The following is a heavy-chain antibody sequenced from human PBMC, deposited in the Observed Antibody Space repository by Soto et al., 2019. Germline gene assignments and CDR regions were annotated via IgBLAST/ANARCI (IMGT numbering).Heavy chain of an antibody. CDR1: GFSFSGSA. J-gene: IGHJ4*02. Sequence: GGSLRLSCKVSGFSFSGSAIHWVRQASGKGLEWVGHIRDKANHYATAYAASLKGRFVISRDDSQNTAYLQMSSLKADDAAVYYCTRPPSGSYGDDFDYWGQGTLVTVSS. V-gene: IGHV3-73*01. CDR2: IRDKANHYAT. D-gene: IGHD1-26*01. CDR3: TRPPSGSYGDDFDY.